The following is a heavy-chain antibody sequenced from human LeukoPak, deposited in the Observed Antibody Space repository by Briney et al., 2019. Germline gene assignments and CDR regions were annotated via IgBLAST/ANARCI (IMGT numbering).Heavy chain of an antibody. Sequence: PGGSLRLSCAASGFTFNTYWMHWVRQAPGKGLVWVSRLNSDGNNTAYADSVKGRFTISRDNAKNTLRLQMNSLRAEDTAVYYCARVAGGSQPYYFDYWGQGTLVTVSS. D-gene: IGHD1-26*01. CDR2: LNSDGNNT. CDR1: GFTFNTYW. CDR3: ARVAGGSQPYYFDY. V-gene: IGHV3-74*01. J-gene: IGHJ4*02.